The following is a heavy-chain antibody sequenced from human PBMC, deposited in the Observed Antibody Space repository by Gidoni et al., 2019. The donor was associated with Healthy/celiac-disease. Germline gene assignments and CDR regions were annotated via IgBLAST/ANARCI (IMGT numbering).Heavy chain of an antibody. V-gene: IGHV3-21*01. D-gene: IGHD3-16*02. CDR2: ISSSSSYI. Sequence: EVQLVESGGGLVKPGGSLRLSCAASGFTFSSYSMNWVRQAPGKGLEWVSSISSSSSYISYADSVKGRFTISRDNAKNSLYLQMNSLRAEDTAVYYCARDVYVWGSYRPSGGDYWGQGTLVTVSS. CDR3: ARDVYVWGSYRPSGGDY. CDR1: GFTFSSYS. J-gene: IGHJ4*02.